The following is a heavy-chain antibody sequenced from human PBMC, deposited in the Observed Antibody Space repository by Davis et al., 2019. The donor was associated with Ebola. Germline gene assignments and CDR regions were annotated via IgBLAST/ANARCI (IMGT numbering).Heavy chain of an antibody. J-gene: IGHJ6*02. CDR2: IDSDGTNR. D-gene: IGHD3-3*01. V-gene: IGHV3-74*01. CDR1: GFTLSNYW. Sequence: GESLKISCAASGFTLSNYWMYWVRQVPGKGLMWVSRIDSDGTNRKYADSVKGRFTISRDTAKNTLYLQMNSLTAEDTAVYYCVRDPGVLRFLEWSAYYNMDIWGQGTTVTVSS. CDR3: VRDPGVLRFLEWSAYYNMDI.